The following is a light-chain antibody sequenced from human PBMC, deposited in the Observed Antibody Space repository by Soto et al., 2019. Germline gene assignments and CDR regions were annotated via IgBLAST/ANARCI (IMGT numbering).Light chain of an antibody. Sequence: AIQVTQSPTSLSASVGDRVTITCRSSQDIRNYLGWYQQKPGKAPQLLIYGASSLQRGVSSRFSGSGFGTDFTLTISSLQPEDSATYYCLQDRSHFWTFGQGTKGISN. CDR1: QDIRNY. CDR3: LQDRSHFWT. V-gene: IGKV1-6*01. CDR2: GAS. J-gene: IGKJ1*01.